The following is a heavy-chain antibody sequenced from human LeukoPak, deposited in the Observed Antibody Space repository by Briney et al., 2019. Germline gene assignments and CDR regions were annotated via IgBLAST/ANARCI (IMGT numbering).Heavy chain of an antibody. D-gene: IGHD6-6*01. CDR3: ARLTRRSTSPDRYYLDY. J-gene: IGHJ4*02. Sequence: PSETLSLTCTVSGDSISSYYWSWIRQPPGKGLAWIGYIYTSGGTNYIPSLKGRVTISIDTSKHQFSLKLSSVTAADSAVYYCARLTRRSTSPDRYYLDYWGQGTLVTVSS. V-gene: IGHV4-4*09. CDR1: GDSISSYY. CDR2: IYTSGGT.